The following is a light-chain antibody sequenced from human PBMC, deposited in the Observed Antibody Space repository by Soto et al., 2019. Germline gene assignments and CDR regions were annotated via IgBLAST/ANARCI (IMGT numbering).Light chain of an antibody. CDR1: QSVSSSY. CDR3: QQYGSSPRT. V-gene: IGKV3-20*01. Sequence: VLTQSPCTLSLSPGERATLSCRASQSVSSSYLAWYQQKPGQAPRLLIYGASSRATGIPDRFSGSGSGTDFTLTISRLEPEDFAVYYCQQYGSSPRTFGRGTKVDIK. J-gene: IGKJ1*01. CDR2: GAS.